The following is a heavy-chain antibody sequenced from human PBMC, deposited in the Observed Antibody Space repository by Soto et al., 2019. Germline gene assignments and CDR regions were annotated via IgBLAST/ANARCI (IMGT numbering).Heavy chain of an antibody. Sequence: GGSLRLSCVASGFTFSSYAMSWVRQAPGKGLEGVSAISGSGGSTYYADSVKGRFTISRDNPKNTLYLQMNSLRAEDTAVYYCANPYYDSSGSRAYWGQGTLVTVSS. V-gene: IGHV3-23*01. J-gene: IGHJ4*02. CDR2: ISGSGGST. D-gene: IGHD3-22*01. CDR1: GFTFSSYA. CDR3: ANPYYDSSGSRAY.